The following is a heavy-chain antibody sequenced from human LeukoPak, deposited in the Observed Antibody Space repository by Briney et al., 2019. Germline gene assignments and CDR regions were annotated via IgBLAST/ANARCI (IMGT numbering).Heavy chain of an antibody. D-gene: IGHD2-2*01. J-gene: IGHJ5*02. CDR3: AKYCSSTSCRAQNRDWFDP. CDR1: GFSLSTSGMC. V-gene: IGHV4-39*01. CDR2: MYYSGST. Sequence: SGPTLVKPTQTLTLTCTFSGFSLSTSGMCVSWIRQTPGKGLEWIGNMYYSGSTYYNPSLKSRVTISVDTSKNQFSLKLSSVTAADTAVYYCAKYCSSTSCRAQNRDWFDPWGQGTLVIVSS.